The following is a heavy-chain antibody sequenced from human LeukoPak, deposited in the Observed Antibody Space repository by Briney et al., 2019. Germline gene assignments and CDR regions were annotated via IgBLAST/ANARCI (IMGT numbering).Heavy chain of an antibody. CDR2: IYTSGST. V-gene: IGHV4-4*07. CDR1: GGSISGDY. J-gene: IGHJ3*02. Sequence: SETLSLTCIVSGGSISGDYWSWIRQPAGKGLEWIGRIYTSGSTNSNPSLKSRVTMSLDTSKNQFSLKLNSVTAADTAVYYCAREGIAAAEGTFDIWGRGTMVTASS. D-gene: IGHD6-13*01. CDR3: AREGIAAAEGTFDI.